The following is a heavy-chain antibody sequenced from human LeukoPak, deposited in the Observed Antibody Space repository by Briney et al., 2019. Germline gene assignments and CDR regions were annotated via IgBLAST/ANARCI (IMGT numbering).Heavy chain of an antibody. CDR1: GGSMSSAY. J-gene: IGHJ5*02. Sequence: PSETLSLTCNVSGGSMSSAYWTWIRQPPGKGLEWIGCIHYSGSTNYNPSLKSRVAISVDTSKNQFSLKLSSVTAADTAVYYCARDLYSSLLYGMDGTGGWFDPWGQGTLVTVSS. CDR3: ARDLYSSLLYGMDGTGGWFDP. V-gene: IGHV4-59*01. CDR2: IHYSGST. D-gene: IGHD6-19*01.